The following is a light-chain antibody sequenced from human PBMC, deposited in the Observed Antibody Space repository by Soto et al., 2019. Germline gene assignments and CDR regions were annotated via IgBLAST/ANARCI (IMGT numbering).Light chain of an antibody. Sequence: IQMTQSPYSLSASVGERFTITCRASQGIRNDLGWYQQKPGKAPKLLIYAASSLQSGVPSRLRGSGYGTDLTITISSMQTEDFETYYRLQDYNYPRTFGQGTKVDI. CDR1: QGIRND. J-gene: IGKJ1*01. V-gene: IGKV1-6*01. CDR3: LQDYNYPRT. CDR2: AAS.